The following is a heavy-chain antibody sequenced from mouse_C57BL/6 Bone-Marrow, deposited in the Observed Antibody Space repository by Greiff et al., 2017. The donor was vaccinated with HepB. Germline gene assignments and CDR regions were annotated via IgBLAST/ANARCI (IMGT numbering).Heavy chain of an antibody. CDR3: VRQRITEAYFDV. D-gene: IGHD2-4*01. CDR1: GFSFNTYA. Sequence: EVQLVESGGGLVQPKGSLKLSCAASGFSFNTYAMNWVRQAPGKGLEWVARIRSKSNNYATYYADSVKDRFTISRDDSESMLYLQMNNLKTEDTAMYYCVRQRITEAYFDVWGTGTTVTVSS. J-gene: IGHJ1*03. V-gene: IGHV10-1*01. CDR2: IRSKSNNYAT.